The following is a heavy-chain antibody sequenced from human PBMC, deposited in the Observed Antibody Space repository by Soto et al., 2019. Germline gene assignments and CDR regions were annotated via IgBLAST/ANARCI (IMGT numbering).Heavy chain of an antibody. D-gene: IGHD6-13*01. J-gene: IGHJ4*02. CDR3: AKDIRLRAEAGFIPPAY. CDR2: ISWNSGSI. V-gene: IGHV3-9*01. Sequence: GGSLRLSCAASGFTFDDYAMHWVRQAPGKGLEWVSGISWNSGSIGYADSVKGRFTISRDNAKNSLYLQMNSLRAEDTALYYCAKDIRLRAEAGFIPPAYWGQGTLVTVSS. CDR1: GFTFDDYA.